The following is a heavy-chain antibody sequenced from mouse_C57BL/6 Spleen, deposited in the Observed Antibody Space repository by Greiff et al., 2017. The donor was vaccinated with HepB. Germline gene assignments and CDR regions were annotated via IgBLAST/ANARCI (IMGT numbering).Heavy chain of an antibody. V-gene: IGHV1-74*01. CDR3: AIWGITTVVATPHWYFDV. CDR2: IHPSDSDT. J-gene: IGHJ1*03. CDR1: GYTFTSYW. Sequence: VQLQQPGAELVKPGASVKVSCKASGYTFTSYWMHWVKQRPGQGLEWIGRIHPSDSDTNYNQKFKGKATLTVDKSSSTAYMQLSSLTSEDSAVYYCAIWGITTVVATPHWYFDVWGTGTTVTVSS. D-gene: IGHD1-1*01.